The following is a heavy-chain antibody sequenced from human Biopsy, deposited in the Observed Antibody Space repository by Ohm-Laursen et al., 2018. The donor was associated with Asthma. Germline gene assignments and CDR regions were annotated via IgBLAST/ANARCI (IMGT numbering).Heavy chain of an antibody. CDR3: ARVVNYDFRSGYWFDP. D-gene: IGHD3-3*01. Sequence: TQTLTLTCTVSGFSFRNARMGVTWIRQPPGKALEWLAHIFSNDEKSYSTSLKSRITISKDTAKSQVVLTMSNMDPVDTATYYCARVVNYDFRSGYWFDPWGQGTLVTVSS. J-gene: IGHJ5*02. CDR2: IFSNDEK. V-gene: IGHV2-26*01. CDR1: GFSFRNARMG.